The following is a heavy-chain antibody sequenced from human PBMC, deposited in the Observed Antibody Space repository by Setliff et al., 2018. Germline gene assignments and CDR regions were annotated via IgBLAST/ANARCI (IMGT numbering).Heavy chain of an antibody. CDR1: GGSLSTYY. D-gene: IGHD1-1*01. J-gene: IGHJ4*02. Sequence: PSETLSLTCTVSGGSLSTYYWSWIRQPPGKGLEWIGYVYYSGTAHDSPSLKSRVTISVDTSKNQFSLSLRSVTAADTAVYYCARTGTYRYFDYWGQGALVTVSS. CDR3: ARTGTYRYFDY. V-gene: IGHV4-59*08. CDR2: VYYSGTA.